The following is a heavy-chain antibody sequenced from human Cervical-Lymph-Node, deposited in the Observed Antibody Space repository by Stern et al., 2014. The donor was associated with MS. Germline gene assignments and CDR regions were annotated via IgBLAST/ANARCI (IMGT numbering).Heavy chain of an antibody. CDR3: ARSSTVTPNAFDI. CDR2: IYHSGST. Sequence: QLQLQESGSGLVKPSQTLSLTCAVSGGSISSGGYSWSWIRQPPGKGLEWIGYIYHSGSTYYNPSLKSRGTISVDRSKNQFSLKLSSVTAADTAVYYCARSSTVTPNAFDIWGQGTMVTVSS. CDR1: GGSISSGGYS. D-gene: IGHD4-17*01. J-gene: IGHJ3*02. V-gene: IGHV4-30-2*01.